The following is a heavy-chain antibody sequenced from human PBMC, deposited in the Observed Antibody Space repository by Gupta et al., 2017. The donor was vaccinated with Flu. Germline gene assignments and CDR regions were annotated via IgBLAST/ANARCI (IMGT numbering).Heavy chain of an antibody. D-gene: IGHD5-18*01. CDR2: IYWDDDK. Sequence: QITLKESGPTLVKPTQTLTLTCTFSGFSLSTSGVGVGWIRQPPGKALEWLALIYWDDDKRYSPSLKSRLTITKDTSKNQVVLTMTNMDPVDTATYYCAHRRDGYSRRWFDPWGQGTLVTVSS. V-gene: IGHV2-5*02. CDR3: AHRRDGYSRRWFDP. J-gene: IGHJ5*02. CDR1: GFSLSTSGVG.